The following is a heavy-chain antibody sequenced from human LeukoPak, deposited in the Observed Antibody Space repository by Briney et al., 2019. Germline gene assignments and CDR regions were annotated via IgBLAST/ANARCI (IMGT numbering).Heavy chain of an antibody. V-gene: IGHV4-59*01. Sequence: SETLSLTCTVSGGSISSYYWSWIRQPPGKGLEWIGYIYYSGSTNYNPSLKRRVTISVDTSKNQFSLKLSSVTAADTAVYYCARDTAVAGYDYWGQGTLVTVSS. CDR1: GGSISSYY. D-gene: IGHD6-19*01. CDR2: IYYSGST. J-gene: IGHJ4*02. CDR3: ARDTAVAGYDY.